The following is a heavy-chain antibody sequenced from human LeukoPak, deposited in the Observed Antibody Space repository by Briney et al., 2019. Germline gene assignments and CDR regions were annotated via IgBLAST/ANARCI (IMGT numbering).Heavy chain of an antibody. J-gene: IGHJ6*03. Sequence: PSETLSLTCTVSGGSISSSSYYWGWIRQPPGKGLEWIGSIYYSGSTYCNPSLKSRVTISVDTSKNQFSLKLSSVTAADTAVYYCARGSYYDSSGYPYYYYYYMDVWGKGTTVTVSS. D-gene: IGHD3-22*01. V-gene: IGHV4-39*07. CDR3: ARGSYYDSSGYPYYYYYYMDV. CDR2: IYYSGST. CDR1: GGSISSSSYY.